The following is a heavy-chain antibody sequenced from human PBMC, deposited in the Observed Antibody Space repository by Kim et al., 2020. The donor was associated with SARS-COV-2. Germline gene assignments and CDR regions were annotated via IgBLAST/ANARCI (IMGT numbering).Heavy chain of an antibody. Sequence: GGSLRLSCAASGFQFDDYAMQWVRQVPGKGLEWVSGIGWNSDNKGYVDSVKGRFTISRDNAKNSLYLQMNSLRSEDTALYSCVKGRLYDFWSGYPDVWG. V-gene: IGHV3-9*01. J-gene: IGHJ6*02. CDR2: IGWNSDNK. CDR1: GFQFDDYA. CDR3: VKGRLYDFWSGYPDV. D-gene: IGHD3-3*01.